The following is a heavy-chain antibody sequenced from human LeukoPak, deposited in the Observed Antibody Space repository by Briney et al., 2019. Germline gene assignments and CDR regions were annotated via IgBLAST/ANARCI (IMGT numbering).Heavy chain of an antibody. J-gene: IGHJ4*02. CDR3: AKSNLYSNGWYRY. CDR1: GLTFSSYA. CDR2: ISSSGGST. Sequence: GGSLRLSCAASGLTFSSYAMSWVRQAPGKGLEWVSAISSSGGSTYYADSVKGRFTISRDNSKNTLSLQMNSLRAEDTAVYYCAKSNLYSNGWYRYWGQGTLVTVSS. D-gene: IGHD6-19*01. V-gene: IGHV3-23*01.